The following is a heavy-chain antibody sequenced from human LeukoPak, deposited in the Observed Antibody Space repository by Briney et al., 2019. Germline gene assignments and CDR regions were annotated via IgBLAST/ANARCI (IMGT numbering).Heavy chain of an antibody. CDR2: ISSSGSTI. CDR3: ASQSSSRYCSSTSCYLGGDY. J-gene: IGHJ4*02. V-gene: IGHV3-48*03. D-gene: IGHD2-2*01. Sequence: GGSLRLPCAASGFTFSSYEMNWVRQAPGKGLEWVSYISSSGSTIYYADSVKGRFTISRDNAKNSLYLQMNSLRAEDTAVYHCASQSSSRYCSSTSCYLGGDYWGQGTLVTVSS. CDR1: GFTFSSYE.